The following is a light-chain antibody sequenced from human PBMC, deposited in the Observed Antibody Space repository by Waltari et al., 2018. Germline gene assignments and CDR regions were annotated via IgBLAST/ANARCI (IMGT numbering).Light chain of an antibody. J-gene: IGKJ2*01. Sequence: DFVITQSPLSLSVTLFHTASISCTSRRSLWHSDGTTHLVWFHQRPGQSPRRLLYKVSNRDSGVPERFGGSGSGSDFTLKISYVEAEDVGVYYCMQGTHWPYTFGQGTKLDIK. V-gene: IGKV2-30*02. CDR3: MQGTHWPYT. CDR2: KVS. CDR1: RSLWHSDGTTH.